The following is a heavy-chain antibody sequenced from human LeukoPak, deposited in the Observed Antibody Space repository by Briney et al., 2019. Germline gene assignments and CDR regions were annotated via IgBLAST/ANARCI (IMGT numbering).Heavy chain of an antibody. CDR2: INSNTGNP. V-gene: IGHV7-4-1*02. Sequence: ASVKVSCKASGYTFTSYAMNWVRQGPGQGLEWMGWINSNTGNPTYDQGFTGRFVFSLDTSVSTAYLQISSLKAEDTAVYYGARRSYDAFDIWGQGTMVTVSS. CDR1: GYTFTSYA. D-gene: IGHD1-26*01. CDR3: ARRSYDAFDI. J-gene: IGHJ3*02.